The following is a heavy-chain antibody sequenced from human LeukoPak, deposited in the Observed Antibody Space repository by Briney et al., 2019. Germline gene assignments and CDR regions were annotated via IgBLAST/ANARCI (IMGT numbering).Heavy chain of an antibody. J-gene: IGHJ4*02. V-gene: IGHV3-30*09. CDR3: ARLLNSIAAAGKSDY. Sequence: DSVKGRFAISRDNSKNTLYLQMNSLRPEDTAVYYCARLLNSIAAAGKSDYWGQGTLVTVSS. D-gene: IGHD6-13*01.